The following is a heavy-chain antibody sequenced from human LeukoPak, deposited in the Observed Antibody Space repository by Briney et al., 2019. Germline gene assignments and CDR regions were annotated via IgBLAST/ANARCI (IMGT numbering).Heavy chain of an antibody. CDR1: GGSFSGYY. D-gene: IGHD3-10*01. CDR2: INHSGST. V-gene: IGHV4-34*01. Sequence: PSETLSLTCAVYGGSFSGYYWSWIRQPPGKGLEWIGEINHSGSTNYNPSLKSRVTTSVDTSKNQFSLKLSSVTAADTAVYYCASNAGSGSYRHFDYWGQGTLVTVSS. J-gene: IGHJ4*02. CDR3: ASNAGSGSYRHFDY.